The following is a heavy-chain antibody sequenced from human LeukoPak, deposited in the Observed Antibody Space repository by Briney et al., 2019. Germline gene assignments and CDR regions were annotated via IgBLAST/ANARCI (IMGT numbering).Heavy chain of an antibody. D-gene: IGHD3-3*01. J-gene: IGHJ4*02. CDR1: GFTFSSYS. Sequence: GGSLRLSCAASGFTFSSYSMNWVRQAPGKGLEWVSYISSSSSTIYYADSVKGQFTISRDNAKNSLYLQMNSLRAEDTAVYYCARGDYDFWSGYYTDLSYFDYWGQGTLVTVSS. V-gene: IGHV3-48*01. CDR3: ARGDYDFWSGYYTDLSYFDY. CDR2: ISSSSSTI.